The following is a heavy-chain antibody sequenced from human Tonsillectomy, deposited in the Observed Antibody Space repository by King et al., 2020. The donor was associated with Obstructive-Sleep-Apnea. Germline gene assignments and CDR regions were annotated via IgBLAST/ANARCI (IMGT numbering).Heavy chain of an antibody. CDR3: ARVWFGSGSYYNLADY. J-gene: IGHJ4*02. V-gene: IGHV3-72*01. D-gene: IGHD3-10*01. Sequence: VQLVESGGGLVQPGGSLRLSCTASGFTFSDHYMDWVRQAPGKGLEWVGRIRNKANSHTTEYAASVRGRFTISRVDSKNSLYLQMNSLKTEDAAVYYCARVWFGSGSYYNLADYWGQGILVTVSS. CDR2: IRNKANSHTT. CDR1: GFTFSDHY.